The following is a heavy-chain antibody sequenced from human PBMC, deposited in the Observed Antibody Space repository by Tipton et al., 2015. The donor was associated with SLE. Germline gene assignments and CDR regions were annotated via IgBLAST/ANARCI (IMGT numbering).Heavy chain of an antibody. CDR1: GFTFDDYV. Sequence: SLRLSCAASGFTFDDYVMHWVRQAPGKGLEWVSGISWNSGSIGYADSVKGQFTISRDNAKNSLYLQMNSLRAEDTAVYYCARQEWLLGDAFDIWGQGTMVTVSS. CDR2: ISWNSGSI. J-gene: IGHJ3*02. D-gene: IGHD3-3*01. CDR3: ARQEWLLGDAFDI. V-gene: IGHV3-9*01.